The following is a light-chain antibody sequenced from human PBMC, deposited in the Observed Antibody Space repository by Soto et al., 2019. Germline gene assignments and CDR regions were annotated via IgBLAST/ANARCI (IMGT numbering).Light chain of an antibody. CDR1: QSLLHTDGKDH. CDR2: EVS. V-gene: IGKV2D-29*01. Sequence: VLSQTPLSLSVNPGQPASISCRSNQSLLHTDGKDHLYWFLQKPGQLPQLLIYEVSNRFSVVTERFSGSGSGTVFTLKISRLEAEDVGVYYCMQSTYLPLTFGGGTKVDIK. CDR3: MQSTYLPLT. J-gene: IGKJ4*01.